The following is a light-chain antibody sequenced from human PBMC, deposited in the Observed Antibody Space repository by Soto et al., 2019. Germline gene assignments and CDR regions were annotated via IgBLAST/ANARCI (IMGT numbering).Light chain of an antibody. V-gene: IGKV3-15*01. CDR1: QSVSSN. Sequence: EIVMTQSPATLSVSPGERATLSCRASQSVSSNLAWYQQKPGQAPRLLIYGASTRSTGIPARFSGSGSGKEFTLTISSLQSEDFAVYYCQQYNNWPPWTFGQGTKVVSK. J-gene: IGKJ1*01. CDR2: GAS. CDR3: QQYNNWPPWT.